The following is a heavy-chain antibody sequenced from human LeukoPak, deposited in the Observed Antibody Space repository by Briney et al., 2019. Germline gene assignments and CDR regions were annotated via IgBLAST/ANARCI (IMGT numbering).Heavy chain of an antibody. J-gene: IGHJ4*02. D-gene: IGHD3-22*01. CDR1: GGSFSGYY. Sequence: TLSLTCXVYGGSFSGYYWSWIRQPPGKGLEWIGEINHSGSTNYNPSLKSRVTISVDTSKNQFSLKLSSVTAADTAVYYCARGREYYDSSGYFYWGQGTLVTVSS. V-gene: IGHV4-34*01. CDR3: ARGREYYDSSGYFY. CDR2: INHSGST.